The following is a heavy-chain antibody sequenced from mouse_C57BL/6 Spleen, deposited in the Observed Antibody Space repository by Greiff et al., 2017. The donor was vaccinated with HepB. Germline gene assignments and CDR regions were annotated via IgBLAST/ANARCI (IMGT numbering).Heavy chain of an antibody. V-gene: IGHV14-3*01. D-gene: IGHD2-4*01. J-gene: IGHJ4*01. CDR2: IDPANGNT. CDR3: ARVEDYDGGDYYAMDY. Sequence: VHVKQSVAELVRPGASVKLSCTASGFNIKNTYMHWVKQRPEQGLEWIGRIDPANGNTKYAPKFQGKATITADTSSNTAYLQLSSLTSEDTAIYYCARVEDYDGGDYYAMDYWGQGTSVTVSS. CDR1: GFNIKNTY.